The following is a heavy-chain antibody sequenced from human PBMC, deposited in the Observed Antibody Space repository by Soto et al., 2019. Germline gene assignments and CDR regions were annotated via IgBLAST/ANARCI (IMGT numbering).Heavy chain of an antibody. CDR1: GYSFTSTY. V-gene: IGHV1-46*01. J-gene: IGHJ4*02. Sequence: QVQLVQSGAEVKKPGASVRISCRASGYSFTSTYVHWVRQAPGQGPEWMGIINPAGGTTYYAQKFQGRLTRTSDTSTDTVFMDLNDLTSEDTAVYFCALKVVPYYDNWGQGTLLTVSS. CDR3: ALKVVPYYDN. CDR2: INPAGGTT.